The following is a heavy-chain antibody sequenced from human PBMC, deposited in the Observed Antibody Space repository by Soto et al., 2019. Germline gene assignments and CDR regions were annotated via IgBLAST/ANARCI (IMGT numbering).Heavy chain of an antibody. CDR2: ISGSGGST. J-gene: IGHJ4*02. CDR1: GFTFISYA. V-gene: IGHV3-23*01. Sequence: PGWSLRLSCAASGFTFISYAMSWVRQAPGKGLEWVSAISGSGGSTYYADSVKGRFTISRDNSKNTLYLQMNSLRAEDTAVYYCAKNIVAAAGNPYYFDYWGQGTLVTVSS. CDR3: AKNIVAAAGNPYYFDY. D-gene: IGHD6-13*01.